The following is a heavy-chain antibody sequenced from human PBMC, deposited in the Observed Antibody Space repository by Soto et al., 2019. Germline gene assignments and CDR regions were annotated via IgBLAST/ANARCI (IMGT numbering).Heavy chain of an antibody. D-gene: IGHD6-6*01. CDR3: ATSLAARRKPYNWLDA. V-gene: IGHV1-69*06. CDR2: IIPMFGTP. J-gene: IGHJ5*02. Sequence: SVKVSCKVSGGTLNSQSITWVRQAPGQGLEWMGGIIPMFGTPTDAQKFRGRVTISADTSTSTVYMELRSLSSQDTAVYYCATSLAARRKPYNWLDAWGQGTLVTVSS. CDR1: GGTLNSQS.